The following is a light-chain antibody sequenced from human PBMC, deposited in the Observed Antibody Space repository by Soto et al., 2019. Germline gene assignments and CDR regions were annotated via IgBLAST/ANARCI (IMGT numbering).Light chain of an antibody. Sequence: DIQITQSPATLAASVGDRVSITCRASQSIDTWLAWYQQKAGKAPNLLIYKASRLESGVPSRFSGSGSGTEFTLTISSLQPEDFGSYYCQEYRNDYGTFGQGTRLEIK. V-gene: IGKV1-5*03. CDR2: KAS. CDR3: QEYRNDYGT. J-gene: IGKJ5*01. CDR1: QSIDTW.